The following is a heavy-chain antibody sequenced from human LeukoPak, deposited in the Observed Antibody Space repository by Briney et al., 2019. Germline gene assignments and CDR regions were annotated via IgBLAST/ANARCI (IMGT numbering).Heavy chain of an antibody. CDR3: ARLRYYDFWSGPYGMDV. J-gene: IGHJ6*02. D-gene: IGHD3-3*01. Sequence: GESLKISCKGSGYSFTSYWVGWVRQMPGKGLEWMGIIYPGDSDTRYSPSFQGQVTISADKSISTAYLQWSSLKASDTAMYYCARLRYYDFWSGPYGMDVWGQGTTVTVSS. CDR2: IYPGDSDT. CDR1: GYSFTSYW. V-gene: IGHV5-51*01.